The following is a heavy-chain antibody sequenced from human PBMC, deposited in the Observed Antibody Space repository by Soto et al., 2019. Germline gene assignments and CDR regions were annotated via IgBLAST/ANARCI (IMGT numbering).Heavy chain of an antibody. V-gene: IGHV4-39*01. CDR2: IYYSGST. Sequence: PSETLSLTCTVSGGSISSSSYYWGWIRQPPGKGLEWIGSIYYSGSTHYNPSLESRVTMSVDTSKNQFSLKVSSVTAADTAVYYCARLGGYCSTTSCYGYYGMDVWGQGTTVTVSS. D-gene: IGHD2-2*01. CDR1: GGSISSSSYY. J-gene: IGHJ6*02. CDR3: ARLGGYCSTTSCYGYYGMDV.